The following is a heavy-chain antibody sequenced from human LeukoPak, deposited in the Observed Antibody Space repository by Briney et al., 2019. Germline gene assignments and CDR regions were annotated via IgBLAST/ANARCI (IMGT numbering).Heavy chain of an antibody. CDR2: ISSSSSTM. V-gene: IGHV3-48*02. Sequence: GGSLRLSCAASGFTFSSHSMSWVRQAPGKGLEWVSYISSSSSTMYCADSVKGRFTISRDNAKNSLYLQMNSLRDEDTAVYYCARDLSDYGDYYDYWGQGTLVTVSS. J-gene: IGHJ4*02. CDR3: ARDLSDYGDYYDY. D-gene: IGHD4-17*01. CDR1: GFTFSSHS.